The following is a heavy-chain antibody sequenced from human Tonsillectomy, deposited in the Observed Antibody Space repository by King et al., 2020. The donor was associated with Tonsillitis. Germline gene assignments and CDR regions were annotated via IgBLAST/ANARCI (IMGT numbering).Heavy chain of an antibody. D-gene: IGHD1-26*01. CDR1: GGSISNYY. CDR3: AGVTGYSGTYYGEFDY. CDR2: IYTSGST. J-gene: IGHJ4*02. Sequence: QLQESGPGLVKPSETLSLTCTVSGGSISNYYWSWIRQPAGKGLEWIGRIYTSGSTNYNPSLKSRVTMSVDTSKNQFSLKLSSVTAADTAVYYCAGVTGYSGTYYGEFDYWGQGTLVTVSS. V-gene: IGHV4-4*07.